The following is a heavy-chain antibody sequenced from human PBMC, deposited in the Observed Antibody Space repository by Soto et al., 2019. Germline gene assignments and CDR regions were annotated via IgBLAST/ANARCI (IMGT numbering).Heavy chain of an antibody. J-gene: IGHJ3*02. V-gene: IGHV1-8*01. CDR3: ARVGYLVTAIRDGAFDI. Sequence: ASVKVSCKASGYTFTSYDINWVRQATGQGLEWMGWMNPNSGNTGYAQKFQGRVTMTRNTSISTAYMELSSLRSEDTAVYYCARVGYLVTAIRDGAFDIWGQGTMVTV. D-gene: IGHD2-21*02. CDR1: GYTFTSYD. CDR2: MNPNSGNT.